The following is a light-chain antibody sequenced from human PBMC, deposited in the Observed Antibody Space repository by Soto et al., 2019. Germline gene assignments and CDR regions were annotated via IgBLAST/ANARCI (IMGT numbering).Light chain of an antibody. CDR1: SSDVGKYDR. V-gene: IGLV2-18*02. CDR3: SSYMSTSRYV. J-gene: IGLJ1*01. Sequence: QPVLTQPPSVSGSPGQSVRISCTGTSSDVGKYDRVSWYQQPPGTAPKLIIYEVINRPSGVPARFSGSKSGNTASLTISGLQAEDEADYYCSSYMSTSRYVFGAGTKVTVL. CDR2: EVI.